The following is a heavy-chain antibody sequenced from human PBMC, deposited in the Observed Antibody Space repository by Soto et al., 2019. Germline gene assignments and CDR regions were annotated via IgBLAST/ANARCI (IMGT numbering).Heavy chain of an antibody. D-gene: IGHD3-16*01. J-gene: IGHJ4*02. V-gene: IGHV4-31*03. CDR2: IYYSEST. CDR3: ARGWGGYFDY. Sequence: QVQLQESGPGLVKPSQTLSLTCTVSGGSISSGGYYWSWIRQHPGKGLEWIGYIYYSESTYYNPSLMSRVTISVDTSKHQFSLKVSSVTAADTAVYYCARGWGGYFDYWGQGTLVTVSS. CDR1: GGSISSGGYY.